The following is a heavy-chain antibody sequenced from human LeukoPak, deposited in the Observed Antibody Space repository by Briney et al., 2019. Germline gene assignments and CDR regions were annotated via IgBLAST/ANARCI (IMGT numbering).Heavy chain of an antibody. CDR3: AKVSPPWLVTHYFDY. D-gene: IGHD6-19*01. Sequence: PGGSLRLSCAASEFTFSNYAMHWVRQAPGKGLEWVALISYDGNNKYYADSVKGRFTISRDNSKNTLYLQMNSLRAEDTAVYYCAKVSPPWLVTHYFDYWGQGTLVTVSS. CDR1: EFTFSNYA. V-gene: IGHV3-30*18. CDR2: ISYDGNNK. J-gene: IGHJ4*02.